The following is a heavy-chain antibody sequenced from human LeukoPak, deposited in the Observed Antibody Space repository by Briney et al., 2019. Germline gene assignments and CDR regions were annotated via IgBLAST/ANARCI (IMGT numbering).Heavy chain of an antibody. CDR1: GFTVSSNH. CDR2: IYSGGST. D-gene: IGHD6-19*01. Sequence: GGSLRLSCAASGFTVSSNHMSWVRQAPGKGLEWVSVIYSGGSTYYAGSVKGRFTISRDDSKNTLYLQMNSLRAEDTAVYYCARRDTSGWFYFDYWGQGTLVTVSS. V-gene: IGHV3-66*01. J-gene: IGHJ4*02. CDR3: ARRDTSGWFYFDY.